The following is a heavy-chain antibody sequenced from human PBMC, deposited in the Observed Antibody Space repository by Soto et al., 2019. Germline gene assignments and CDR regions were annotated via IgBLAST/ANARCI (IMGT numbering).Heavy chain of an antibody. CDR2: IYPGDSDT. CDR3: ARRKAVARNYCYGMDV. J-gene: IGHJ6*02. Sequence: GESLKISCKGSGYSFTSYWIGWVRQMPGKGLEWMGIIYPGDSDTRYSPSFQGQVTISADKSISTAYLQWSSLKASDTAMYYCARRKAVARNYCYGMDVWGQGTTVTVSS. D-gene: IGHD6-19*01. V-gene: IGHV5-51*01. CDR1: GYSFTSYW.